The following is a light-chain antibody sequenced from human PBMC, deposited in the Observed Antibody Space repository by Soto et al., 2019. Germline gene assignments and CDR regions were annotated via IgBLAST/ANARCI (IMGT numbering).Light chain of an antibody. CDR3: QSYDSSNNVV. V-gene: IGLV6-57*02. Sequence: NFMLTQPHSVSESPGKTVTISCTGSSGSIASNYVQWYQQRPGSAPTTVIYEDNQRPSGVPDRFSGSIDSSSNSASLTISGLKTEDEADYYCQSYDSSNNVVLGGGTKLTVL. CDR1: SGSIASNY. J-gene: IGLJ2*01. CDR2: EDN.